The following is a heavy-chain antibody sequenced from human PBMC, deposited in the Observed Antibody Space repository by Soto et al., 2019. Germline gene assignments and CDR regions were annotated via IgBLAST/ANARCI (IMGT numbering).Heavy chain of an antibody. J-gene: IGHJ4*02. Sequence: EVQLVESGGGLVQPGGSLRLSCAASGFTFSSYEMNWVRQAPGKGLEWVSYISSSGSTIYYADSVKGRFTISRDNAKNSLYLQMNSRRAEDTAVYYCARSERWLVRGGGYYFDYWGQGTLVTVSS. CDR1: GFTFSSYE. CDR3: ARSERWLVRGGGYYFDY. CDR2: ISSSGSTI. D-gene: IGHD6-19*01. V-gene: IGHV3-48*03.